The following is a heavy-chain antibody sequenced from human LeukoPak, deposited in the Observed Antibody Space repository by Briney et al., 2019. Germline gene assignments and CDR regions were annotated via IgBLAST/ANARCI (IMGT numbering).Heavy chain of an antibody. J-gene: IGHJ4*02. CDR3: AKPGFSYCSSTSCQHFDY. V-gene: IGHV3-23*01. CDR1: GFTFSSYA. CDR2: ISGSGGST. Sequence: GGSLRLSCAASGFTFSSYAMSWVRQAPGKGLEWVSAISGSGGSTYYADSVKGRFTISRDNSKNTLYLQMNSLRAEDTAVYYCAKPGFSYCSSTSCQHFDYWGQETLVTVSS. D-gene: IGHD2-2*01.